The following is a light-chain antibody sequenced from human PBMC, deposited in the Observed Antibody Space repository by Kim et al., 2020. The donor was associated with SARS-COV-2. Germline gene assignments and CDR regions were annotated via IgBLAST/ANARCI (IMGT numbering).Light chain of an antibody. J-gene: IGKJ5*01. CDR3: QQRSNWPLA. CDR1: QSSSTY. Sequence: LSPGEGATLSCRASQSSSTYLAWYQHKPGQAPRLLIYDASNRATGIPARFSGSGSGTDFILTISSLEPEDFAVYYCQQRSNWPLAFGQGTRLEIK. V-gene: IGKV3-11*01. CDR2: DAS.